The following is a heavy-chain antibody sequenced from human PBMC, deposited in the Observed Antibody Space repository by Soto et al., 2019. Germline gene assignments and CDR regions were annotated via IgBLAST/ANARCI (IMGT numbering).Heavy chain of an antibody. Sequence: SETLSLTCTVSGGSISSYYWSWIRQSPGKGLEWIGYIYYSGSTKYNPSPKSRVSISLDTSKNQFSLNLSSVTAADTAVYFCASTPYFDFWTGHIPFDFWGPGTLVTVSS. CDR3: ASTPYFDFWTGHIPFDF. CDR2: IYYSGST. D-gene: IGHD3-3*01. J-gene: IGHJ4*02. V-gene: IGHV4-59*01. CDR1: GGSISSYY.